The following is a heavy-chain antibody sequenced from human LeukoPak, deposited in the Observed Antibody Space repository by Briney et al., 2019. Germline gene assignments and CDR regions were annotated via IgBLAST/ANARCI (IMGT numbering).Heavy chain of an antibody. CDR3: ATYRQVLLPFES. J-gene: IGHJ4*02. CDR1: GFTLSSYG. Sequence: GGSLRLSCAASGFTLSSYGMSWVRQAPGKGLEWVSTISGNGDSTYYADSVRGRFTISRDNSKSTLSLQMNSLRAEDTAIYYCATYRQVLLPFESWGQGTLVTVSS. CDR2: ISGNGDST. D-gene: IGHD2-8*02. V-gene: IGHV3-23*01.